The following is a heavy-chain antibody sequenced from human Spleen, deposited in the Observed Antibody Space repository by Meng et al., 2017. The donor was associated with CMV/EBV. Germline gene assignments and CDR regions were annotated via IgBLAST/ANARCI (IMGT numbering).Heavy chain of an antibody. V-gene: IGHV3-74*01. Sequence: CAASGFPFSTYWMHWDRQAPGKGLVWVSHINSDGSSTSYADSVKGRFTISRDNAKNTLYLQMNSLRAGDTAVYYCARVDLTGDLRYDYWGQGTLVTVSS. CDR1: GFPFSTYW. CDR3: ARVDLTGDLRYDY. D-gene: IGHD7-27*01. CDR2: INSDGSST. J-gene: IGHJ4*02.